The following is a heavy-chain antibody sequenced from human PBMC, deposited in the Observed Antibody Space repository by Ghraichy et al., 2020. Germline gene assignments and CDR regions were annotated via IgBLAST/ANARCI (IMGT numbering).Heavy chain of an antibody. CDR1: GGSLISGTHY. D-gene: IGHD6-6*01. V-gene: IGHV4-31*03. CDR3: ARTSVVRAFDI. Sequence: SETQSLTCTVSGGSLISGTHYWSWIRQHPGKGLEWLGYISHSGSTHDNPSLMGRVTISVETSKYQFSLNLSTVTAADTAVYYCARTSVVRAFDIWGQGTLIAVAS. J-gene: IGHJ3*02. CDR2: ISHSGST.